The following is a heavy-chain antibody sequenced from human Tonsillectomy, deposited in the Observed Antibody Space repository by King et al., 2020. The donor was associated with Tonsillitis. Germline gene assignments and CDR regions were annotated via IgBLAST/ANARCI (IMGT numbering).Heavy chain of an antibody. J-gene: IGHJ4*02. D-gene: IGHD6-6*01. CDR2: ISSSGDTT. CDR1: GFTFSSYA. Sequence: VQLVESGGGLVQPGGSLRLSCAASGFTFSSYAMSWVRQAPGKGLEWVSVISSSGDTTYYADSVKGRFTISRDNSKNTLYLQMNSLRAEDTAVYYCARPRGVVLHGDFDYWGQGTLVTVSS. CDR3: ARPRGVVLHGDFDY. V-gene: IGHV3-23*04.